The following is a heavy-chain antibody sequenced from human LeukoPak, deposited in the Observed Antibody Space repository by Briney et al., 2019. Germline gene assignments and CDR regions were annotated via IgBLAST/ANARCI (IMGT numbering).Heavy chain of an antibody. CDR3: VRQDLGIGHHLYDAFDI. Sequence: GESLKISCKGSGYSFTSYWIGWVRQMPGKGLEWMGIIYPGDSDTIYSPSFQGQVTISADKSISTAYLQWSSLKASDTAMYYCVRQDLGIGHHLYDAFDIWGQGTMVTVSS. CDR2: IYPGDSDT. CDR1: GYSFTSYW. J-gene: IGHJ3*02. V-gene: IGHV5-51*01. D-gene: IGHD7-27*01.